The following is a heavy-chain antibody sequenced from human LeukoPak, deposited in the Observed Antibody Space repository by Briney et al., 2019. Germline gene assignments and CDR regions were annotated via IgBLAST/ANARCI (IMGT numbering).Heavy chain of an antibody. CDR1: GVSISSSSYY. CDR3: ARAYCVGDCTVLHIYFDN. J-gene: IGHJ4*02. Sequence: SETLSLTCNVSGVSISSSSYYWGWIRQPPGKGLEWIGSIYSSGSTYYNSSLKSRVTISIDTSKNQVSLKMSSVTAADTAVYYCARAYCVGDCTVLHIYFDNWGQGTLVTVSS. V-gene: IGHV4-39*01. CDR2: IYSSGST. D-gene: IGHD2-21*02.